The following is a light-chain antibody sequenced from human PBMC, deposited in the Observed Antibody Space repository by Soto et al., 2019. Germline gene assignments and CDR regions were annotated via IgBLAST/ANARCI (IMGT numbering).Light chain of an antibody. J-gene: IGKJ1*01. CDR2: GAS. V-gene: IGKV3-20*01. CDR3: HQYGSSPPWT. CDR1: QSVSSSF. Sequence: EIVLTQSPGTLSLSPGERATLSCRASQSVSSSFLAWYQQKPGQAPRLLIYGASIRATGIPDRFSGSGSWTDVTLTISRLEPEDFAVYYCHQYGSSPPWTFVQGTQVEIK.